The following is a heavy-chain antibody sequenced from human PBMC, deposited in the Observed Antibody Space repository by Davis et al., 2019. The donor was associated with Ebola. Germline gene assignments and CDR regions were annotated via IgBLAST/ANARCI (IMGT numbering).Heavy chain of an antibody. CDR1: GGSISSGGYY. D-gene: IGHD6-19*01. J-gene: IGHJ6*02. CDR3: ARGRVAVAGITYYYYYGMDV. CDR2: IYYSGST. Sequence: SETLSLTCTVSGGSISSGGYYWSWIRQHPGKGLEWIGYIYYSGSTYYNPSLKSRVTISVDTSKNQFSLKLSSVTAADTAVYYCARGRVAVAGITYYYYYGMDVWGQGTTVTVSS. V-gene: IGHV4-31*03.